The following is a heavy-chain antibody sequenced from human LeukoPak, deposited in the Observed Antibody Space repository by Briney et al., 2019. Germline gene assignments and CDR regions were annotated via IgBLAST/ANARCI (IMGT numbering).Heavy chain of an antibody. D-gene: IGHD3-22*01. V-gene: IGHV1-2*02. CDR3: ARGLPPYYYDSSGSE. CDR1: GYTFTGYY. Sequence: ASVKVSCKASGYTFTGYYMHWVRQAPGQGLEWMGWINPNSGGTNYAQKFQGRVTMTRDTSISTAYMELSRLRSDDTAVYYCARGLPPYYYDSSGSEWSQGTLVTVSS. J-gene: IGHJ4*02. CDR2: INPNSGGT.